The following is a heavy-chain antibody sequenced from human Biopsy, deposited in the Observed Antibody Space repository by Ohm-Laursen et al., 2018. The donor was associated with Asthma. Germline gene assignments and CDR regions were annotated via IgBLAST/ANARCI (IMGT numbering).Heavy chain of an antibody. CDR2: INPNSGGT. CDR1: GYTFIGCP. CDR3: ARGQKSAGDRWFDP. D-gene: IGHD6-13*01. Sequence: AASVKVSCKASGYTFIGCPIHWMRQAPGQGLEWMRRINPNSGGTNYAQKFQGRVTMTRDTSISTAYMEVSRLRSDDTAVYYCARGQKSAGDRWFDPWGQGTLVTVSS. J-gene: IGHJ5*02. V-gene: IGHV1-2*06.